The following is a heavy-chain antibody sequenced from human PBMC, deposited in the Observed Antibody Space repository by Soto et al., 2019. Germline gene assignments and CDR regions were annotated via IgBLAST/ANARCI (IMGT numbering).Heavy chain of an antibody. CDR1: GDTLSTYY. Sequence: ASVKVSCKASGDTLSTYYMHWARQAPGQGLEWMGIINPRSGKTNYPQKFQGRVTMTRDTSTTTVYMELSTLRSEDTAMYYCARGVGYSDSSGYPFDYWGQGTLVTVAS. D-gene: IGHD3-22*01. CDR3: ARGVGYSDSSGYPFDY. J-gene: IGHJ4*02. CDR2: INPRSGKT. V-gene: IGHV1-46*03.